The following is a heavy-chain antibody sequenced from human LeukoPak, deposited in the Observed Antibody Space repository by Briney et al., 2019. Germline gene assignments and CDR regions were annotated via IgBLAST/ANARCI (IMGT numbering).Heavy chain of an antibody. J-gene: IGHJ4*02. CDR1: GFTFDDYA. Sequence: PGGSLRLSCAASGFTFDDYAMHWVRQAPGKGLEWVSGISWNSGSIGYADSVKGRFTISRDNAKNSLYLQMNSLRAEDTALYYCARESYFDYWGQGTLVTVSS. D-gene: IGHD1-26*01. CDR2: ISWNSGSI. V-gene: IGHV3-9*01. CDR3: ARESYFDY.